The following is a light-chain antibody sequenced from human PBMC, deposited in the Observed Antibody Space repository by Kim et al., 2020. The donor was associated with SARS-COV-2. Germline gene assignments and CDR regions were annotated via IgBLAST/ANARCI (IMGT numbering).Light chain of an antibody. V-gene: IGKV1-13*02. J-gene: IGKJ4*01. CDR2: DAS. CDR1: QGIGRA. Sequence: AIQLTQSPSSLSASVGDSVTITCRASQGIGRALAWYLHKPGKAPRLLIYDASGLKSGVPPRFSGRGSGTDFTLTISSLQSEDFATYYCQQFSTYPLTFGGGTKVDIK. CDR3: QQFSTYPLT.